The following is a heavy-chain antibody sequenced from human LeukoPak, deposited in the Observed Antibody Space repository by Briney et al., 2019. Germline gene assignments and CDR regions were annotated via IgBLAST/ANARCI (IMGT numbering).Heavy chain of an antibody. J-gene: IGHJ4*02. V-gene: IGHV3-64*01. CDR1: GFTFSSYA. CDR2: ISGNGGST. Sequence: GGSLRLSCAASGFTFSSYAMHWVRQAPGKGLEYVSAISGNGGSTYYANSVKGRFTISRDNSKNTLYLQMNSLRAEDTAVYYCARVGRTSGLGDWGQGTLVTVSS. CDR3: ARVGRTSGLGD. D-gene: IGHD3-10*01.